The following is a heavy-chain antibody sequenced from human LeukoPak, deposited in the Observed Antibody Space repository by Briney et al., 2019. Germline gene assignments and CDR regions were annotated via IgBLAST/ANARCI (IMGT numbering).Heavy chain of an antibody. CDR3: ARDKDDYGGNGDAFDI. D-gene: IGHD4-23*01. Sequence: KSSETLSLTCTVSGGSVSSGSYYWSWIRQPPGKGLEWIGYIYYSGSTNYNPSLKSRVTISVDTSKNQFSLKLSSVTAADTAVYYCARDKDDYGGNGDAFDIWGQGTMVTVSS. J-gene: IGHJ3*02. V-gene: IGHV4-61*01. CDR1: GGSVSSGSYY. CDR2: IYYSGST.